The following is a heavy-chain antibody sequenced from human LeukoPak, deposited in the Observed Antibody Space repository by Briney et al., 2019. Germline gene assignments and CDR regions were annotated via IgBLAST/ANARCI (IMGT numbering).Heavy chain of an antibody. J-gene: IGHJ4*02. D-gene: IGHD1-1*01. CDR3: ARGGTFVSDY. V-gene: IGHV3-7*01. CDR1: GFTFSTFW. CDR2: IKEDGSEK. Sequence: GGSLRLSCAASGFTFSTFWMSWVRQAPGKGLEWVVNIKEDGSEKYYVDSMEGRFTVSRDNAKNSLYLQMDSLRAEDTAVYYCARGGTFVSDYWGQGTLVTVSS.